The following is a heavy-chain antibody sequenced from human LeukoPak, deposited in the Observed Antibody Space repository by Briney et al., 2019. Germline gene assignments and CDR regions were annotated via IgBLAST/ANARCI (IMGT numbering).Heavy chain of an antibody. CDR2: IRYDGSNK. J-gene: IGHJ5*02. CDR1: GFTFSSYG. V-gene: IGHV3-30*02. Sequence: GGSLRLSCAASGFTFSSYGMHWVRQAPGKGLEWVAFIRYDGSNKYYADSVKGRFTISRDNSKNTLDLQMNSLRAEDTAVYYCAKDRVPAAMTWFDPWGQGTLVTVSS. CDR3: AKDRVPAAMTWFDP. D-gene: IGHD2-2*01.